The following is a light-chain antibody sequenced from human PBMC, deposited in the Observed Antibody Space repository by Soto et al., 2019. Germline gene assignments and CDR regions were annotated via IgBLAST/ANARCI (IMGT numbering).Light chain of an antibody. CDR3: QQRTNWPPLT. J-gene: IGKJ4*01. CDR2: AAS. Sequence: EIVLTQSPATLSLSPGERATLSCRASQSVGTYLAWYQQKPGQAPRLLIYAASNRATGIPARFSGSGSGTDFTLTISGLEPGDFAVYYCQQRTNWPPLTFGGGTKVEIK. V-gene: IGKV3-11*01. CDR1: QSVGTY.